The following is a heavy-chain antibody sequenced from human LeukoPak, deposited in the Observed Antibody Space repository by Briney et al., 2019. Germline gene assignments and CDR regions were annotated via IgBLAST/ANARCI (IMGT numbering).Heavy chain of an antibody. V-gene: IGHV3-30*18. CDR3: AKTPRRGYYYFDY. J-gene: IGHJ4*02. Sequence: PGRSLRLSCAASGFTFSSYGMHWVRQAPGKGLEWVAVISYDGSNKYYADSVKGRFTISRDNSKNTLYLQMNSLRAEDTAVYYCAKTPRRGYYYFDYWGQGTLVTVSS. CDR2: ISYDGSNK. D-gene: IGHD1-1*01. CDR1: GFTFSSYG.